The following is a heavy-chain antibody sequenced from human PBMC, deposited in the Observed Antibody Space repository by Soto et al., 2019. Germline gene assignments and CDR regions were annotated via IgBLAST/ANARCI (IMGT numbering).Heavy chain of an antibody. CDR2: IYHSGST. V-gene: IGHV4-34*01. J-gene: IGHJ4*02. Sequence: PSETLSLTCAVYGGSFSSYYWGWIRQHPGKGLDWIGYIYHSGSTYYNPSLKSRVTISVDRSKNQFSLKLSSVTAADTAVYYCVRVPDYWGQGTLVTVSS. CDR1: GGSFSSYY. CDR3: VRVPDY.